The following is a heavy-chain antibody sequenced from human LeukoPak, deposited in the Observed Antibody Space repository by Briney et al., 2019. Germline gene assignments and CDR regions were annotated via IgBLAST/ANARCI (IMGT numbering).Heavy chain of an antibody. V-gene: IGHV3-33*06. CDR2: IWYDGSNK. D-gene: IGHD3-10*01. Sequence: PGGSLRLSCAASGFTFSSYAMSWVRQAPGKGLEWVAVIWYDGSNKYYADSVKGRFTISRDNSKNTLYLQMNSLRAEDTAVYYCAKDSKESGFDYWGQGTLVTVSS. J-gene: IGHJ4*02. CDR3: AKDSKESGFDY. CDR1: GFTFSSYA.